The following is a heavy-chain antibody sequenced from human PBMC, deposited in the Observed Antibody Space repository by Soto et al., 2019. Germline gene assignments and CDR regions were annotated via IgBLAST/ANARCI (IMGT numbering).Heavy chain of an antibody. J-gene: IGHJ4*02. Sequence: QITLKESGPTLVRPTQTLTLTCTFSGFSLSTSGLGVGWIRQPPGKALEWLALIYWNDDKRYSPSLKARLTITKDTSQHQVVLTLTNMDPVDTATEYCAHRPSGWYLFDYWGQGTLVTVSS. CDR1: GFSLSTSGLG. V-gene: IGHV2-5*01. CDR3: AHRPSGWYLFDY. D-gene: IGHD6-19*01. CDR2: IYWNDDK.